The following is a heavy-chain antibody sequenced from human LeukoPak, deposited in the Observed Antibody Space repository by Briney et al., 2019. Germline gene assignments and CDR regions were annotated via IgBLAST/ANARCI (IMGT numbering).Heavy chain of an antibody. CDR2: ISSSSSYI. Sequence: PGGSLRLSCAASGFTFSSYSMNWVRQAPGKGLEWVSSISSSSSYIYYADSVKGRFTISRDNAKNSLYLQMNSLRAEDTAVYYCARARGGNPSSFDYWGQGTLVTVSS. CDR3: ARARGGNPSSFDY. J-gene: IGHJ4*02. CDR1: GFTFSSYS. V-gene: IGHV3-21*01.